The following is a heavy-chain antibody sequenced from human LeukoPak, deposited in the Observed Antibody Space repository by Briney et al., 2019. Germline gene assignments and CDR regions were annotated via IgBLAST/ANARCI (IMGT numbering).Heavy chain of an antibody. CDR1: GFTFSGYW. CDR2: INKDGSER. D-gene: IGHD4-17*01. Sequence: GGSLRLSCAASGFTFSGYWMSWVHQAPGKGLEWVANINKDGSERYNVDSVKGRFTISRDNANKSLYLQMNSLRAEDTSVYYCARESKGRSKIDYWGQGTLVTVSS. J-gene: IGHJ4*02. CDR3: ARESKGRSKIDY. V-gene: IGHV3-7*01.